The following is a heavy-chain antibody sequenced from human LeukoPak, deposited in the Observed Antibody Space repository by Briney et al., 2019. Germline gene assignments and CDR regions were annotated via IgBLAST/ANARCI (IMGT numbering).Heavy chain of an antibody. Sequence: GGSLRLSCTASGFTFGDYAMNWVRQAPGKGLEWVGFIRSKAYGGTTEYAASVKGRFTISRDDSKSIAYLQMNSLKTEDTAVYYCTRDASGTYCSGGSCTDPYYYYYMDVWGKGTTVTVSS. CDR2: IRSKAYGGTT. V-gene: IGHV3-49*04. CDR3: TRDASGTYCSGGSCTDPYYYYYMDV. J-gene: IGHJ6*03. CDR1: GFTFGDYA. D-gene: IGHD2-15*01.